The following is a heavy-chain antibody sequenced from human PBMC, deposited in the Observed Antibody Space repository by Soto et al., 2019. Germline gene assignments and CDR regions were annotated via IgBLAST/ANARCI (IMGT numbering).Heavy chain of an antibody. D-gene: IGHD2-21*01. CDR3: ARSDGYHFNWLDA. CDR1: GYTFASYD. Sequence: QVQLVQSGAEVKTPGASVKVSCKASGYTFASYDINWVRQAPGQGLEWMGWMNPNSNNTGYAQKLQGRLTMTRDIALSIAHMELSSLRNEDTAVYYCARSDGYHFNWLDAWGQGPLVTVSA. CDR2: MNPNSNNT. V-gene: IGHV1-8*01. J-gene: IGHJ5*02.